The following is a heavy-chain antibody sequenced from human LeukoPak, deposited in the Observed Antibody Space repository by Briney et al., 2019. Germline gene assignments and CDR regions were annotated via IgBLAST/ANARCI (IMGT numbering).Heavy chain of an antibody. Sequence: SQTLSLTCTVSGGSISSGSYYWSWIRQPAGKGLEWIGRIYTSGSTNYNPSLKSRVTISVDTSKNQFSLKLSFVTAADTAVYYCAREPLNIVVVTAIRTHAFDIWGQGTMVTVSS. J-gene: IGHJ3*02. D-gene: IGHD2-21*02. CDR1: GGSISSGSYY. V-gene: IGHV4-61*02. CDR2: IYTSGST. CDR3: AREPLNIVVVTAIRTHAFDI.